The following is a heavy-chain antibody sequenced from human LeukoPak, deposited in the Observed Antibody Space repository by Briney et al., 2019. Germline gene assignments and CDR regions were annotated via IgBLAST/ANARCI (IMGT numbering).Heavy chain of an antibody. V-gene: IGHV1-69*04. D-gene: IGHD2-2*01. CDR3: AREPYCSSTSCYADY. CDR1: GGTFSSYA. J-gene: IGHJ4*02. CDR2: IIPILGIA. Sequence: GASVKASCKASGGTFSSYAISWVRQAPGQGLEWMGRIIPILGIANYAQKFQGRVTITADKSTSTAYMELSSLRSEDTAVYYCAREPYCSSTSCYADYWGQGTLVTVSS.